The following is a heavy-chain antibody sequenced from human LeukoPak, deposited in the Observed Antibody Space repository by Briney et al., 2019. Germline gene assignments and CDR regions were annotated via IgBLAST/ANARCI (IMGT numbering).Heavy chain of an antibody. J-gene: IGHJ4*02. Sequence: SVKVSCKASGGTFSSYAISWVRQAPGQGLEWMGRIIPILGIANYAQKFQGRVTITADKSTSTAYMELSSLRSEDTAVYYCARELRSDRRWGYWGQGTLATVSS. V-gene: IGHV1-69*04. D-gene: IGHD3-16*01. CDR1: GGTFSSYA. CDR2: IIPILGIA. CDR3: ARELRSDRRWGY.